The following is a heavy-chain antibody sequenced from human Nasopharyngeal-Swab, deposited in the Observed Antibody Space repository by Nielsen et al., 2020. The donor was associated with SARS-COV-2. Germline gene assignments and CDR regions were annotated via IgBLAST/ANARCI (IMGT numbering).Heavy chain of an antibody. J-gene: IGHJ4*02. Sequence: RQSPGKGLEWVAVIWYDGSNKYYADSVKGRFTISRDNSKNTLYLQMNSLRAEDTAVYYCARDGSGYEYGYYFDYWGQGTLVTVSS. CDR2: IWYDGSNK. CDR3: ARDGSGYEYGYYFDY. D-gene: IGHD5-12*01. V-gene: IGHV3-33*01.